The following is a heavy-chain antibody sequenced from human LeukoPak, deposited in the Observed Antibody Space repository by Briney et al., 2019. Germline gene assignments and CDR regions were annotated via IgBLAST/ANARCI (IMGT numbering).Heavy chain of an antibody. V-gene: IGHV3-23*01. CDR2: ISGSGGST. D-gene: IGHD3-22*01. J-gene: IGHJ4*02. CDR1: GFTFSSYA. CDR3: AKETDSSGYYFAFDY. Sequence: GGSLRLSCAASGFTFSSYAMSWVRQAPGKGLEWVSAISGSGGSTYYADSVKGRFTISRDNSKNTMYLQMNSLRAEDTAVYYCAKETDSSGYYFAFDYWGQGTLVTVSS.